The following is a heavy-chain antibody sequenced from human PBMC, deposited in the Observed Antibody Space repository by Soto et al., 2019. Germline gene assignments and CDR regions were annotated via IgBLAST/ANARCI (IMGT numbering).Heavy chain of an antibody. CDR3: ARQDYSSR. Sequence: SETRSLTCTVSGGSMSSSSYYWGWIHHPPGKGLEWIGNIYYRGTTYYNPSLKSRVTISVDMSKNHFSLKLSSVTAAETAVYYCARQDYSSRWG. D-gene: IGHD3-22*01. CDR1: GGSMSSSSYY. J-gene: IGHJ1*01. CDR2: IYYRGTT. V-gene: IGHV4-39*01.